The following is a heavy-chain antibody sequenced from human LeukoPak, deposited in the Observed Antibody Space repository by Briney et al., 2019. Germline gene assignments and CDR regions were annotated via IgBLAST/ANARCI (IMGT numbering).Heavy chain of an antibody. V-gene: IGHV3-30*04. D-gene: IGHD6-13*01. J-gene: IGHJ4*02. CDR2: ISYDGSNK. CDR3: ARTPQQQLVYYFDY. CDR1: GFTFSSCA. Sequence: GRSLRLSCAASGFTFSSCAMHWVRQAPGKGLEWVAVISYDGSNKYYADSVKGRFTISRDNSKNTLYLQMNSLRAEDTAVYYCARTPQQQLVYYFDYWGQGTLVTVSS.